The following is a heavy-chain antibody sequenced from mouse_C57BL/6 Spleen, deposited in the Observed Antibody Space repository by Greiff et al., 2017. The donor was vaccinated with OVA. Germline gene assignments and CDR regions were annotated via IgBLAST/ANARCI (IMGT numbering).Heavy chain of an antibody. Sequence: VQLQQPGAELVMPGASVKLSCKASGYTFTSYWMHWVKQRPGQGLEWIGEIDPSDSYTNYNQKFKGKATLTVDTSYSTAYMQLSRLTSEDSAVYYCARGGNYVAYWGQGTLVTVSA. V-gene: IGHV1-69*01. CDR2: IDPSDSYT. CDR1: GYTFTSYW. J-gene: IGHJ3*01. D-gene: IGHD2-1*01. CDR3: ARGGNYVAY.